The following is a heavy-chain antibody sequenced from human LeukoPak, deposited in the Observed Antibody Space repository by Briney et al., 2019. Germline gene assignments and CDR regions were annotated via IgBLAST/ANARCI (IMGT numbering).Heavy chain of an antibody. J-gene: IGHJ4*02. CDR2: TNSGGTST. Sequence: GRSLRLSCATSGFPFSDFSMSWVRQAPGKGLEWISTTNSGGTSTYYAESVKGRFTISRDNSKNTLYLQMSSLRVEDTAVYYCAKQSYARSLGEGGPGTLVSVSS. CDR3: AKQSYARSLGE. D-gene: IGHD2-8*01. CDR1: GFPFSDFS. V-gene: IGHV3-23*01.